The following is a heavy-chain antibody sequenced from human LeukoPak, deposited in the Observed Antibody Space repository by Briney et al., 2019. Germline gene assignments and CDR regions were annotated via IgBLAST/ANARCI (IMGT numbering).Heavy chain of an antibody. J-gene: IGHJ4*02. D-gene: IGHD5-18*01. CDR2: ISYSGGTT. Sequence: GGSLRLSCAGSGFTFSSYAVSWVRQAPGEGLEWVSTISYSGGTTYYADSVKGRFTISRDNSKNTLYLQMNSLRAEDTAVYYCAKGSGIQLWLHFDYWGQGTLVTV. V-gene: IGHV3-23*01. CDR1: GFTFSSYA. CDR3: AKGSGIQLWLHFDY.